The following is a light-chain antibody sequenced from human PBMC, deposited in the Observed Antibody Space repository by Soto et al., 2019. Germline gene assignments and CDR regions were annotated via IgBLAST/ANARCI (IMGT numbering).Light chain of an antibody. CDR2: GAS. CDR3: QQYGSSPWT. CDR1: QSVSSSY. Sequence: EIVLTQSPGTLSLSPGGRATLSCRASQSVSSSYLAWYQQKPGQAPRLLIYGASSRATGIPDRFSGSGSGTDFPLTISRLEPEDFAVYYCQQYGSSPWTFGHGNKVEIK. J-gene: IGKJ1*01. V-gene: IGKV3-20*01.